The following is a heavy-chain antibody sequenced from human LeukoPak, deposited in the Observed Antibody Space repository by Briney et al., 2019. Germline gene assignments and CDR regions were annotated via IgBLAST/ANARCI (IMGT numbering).Heavy chain of an antibody. CDR3: ARGSQDSSGYYFDL. CDR1: GFTFSNYE. V-gene: IGHV3-48*03. J-gene: IGHJ5*02. Sequence: GGSLRLSCAASGFTFSNYEMNWIRQAPGKGLEWVSHISKSGSNIHYADSVKGRFTISRDNAKNSLYLQMNSLRPEDTAVYYCARGSQDSSGYYFDLWGQGTLVTVSS. CDR2: ISKSGSNI. D-gene: IGHD3-22*01.